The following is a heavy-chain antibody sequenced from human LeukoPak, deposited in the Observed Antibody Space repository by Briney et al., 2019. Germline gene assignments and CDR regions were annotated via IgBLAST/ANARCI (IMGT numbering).Heavy chain of an antibody. CDR1: GFTFSDYW. Sequence: GSLRLSCAASGFTFSDYWMTWVRQAPGKGLEWVANIKPDGSDKFYVDSVKDRFIISRDNAENSLYLQMNSLRAEDTVMYYCARGHWGMDCWGQGTLVTVSS. J-gene: IGHJ4*02. CDR2: IKPDGSDK. V-gene: IGHV3-7*04. CDR3: ARGHWGMDC. D-gene: IGHD7-27*01.